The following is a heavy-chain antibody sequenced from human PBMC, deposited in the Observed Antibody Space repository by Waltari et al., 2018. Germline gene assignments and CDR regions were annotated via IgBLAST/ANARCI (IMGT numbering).Heavy chain of an antibody. D-gene: IGHD6-6*01. CDR1: GGSIDRNTFY. V-gene: IGHV4-39*07. Sequence: QVQLQESGPGLVKSSETLSLTCTVSGGSIDRNTFYWAWIRQPPGKRMEWMASINYSGSTYYMPSLKSRVTISVDTSRNQLSLRLTSVTAADTAVYFCVREWSSSSSWFDPWGQGTLVTVSS. J-gene: IGHJ5*02. CDR2: INYSGST. CDR3: VREWSSSSSWFDP.